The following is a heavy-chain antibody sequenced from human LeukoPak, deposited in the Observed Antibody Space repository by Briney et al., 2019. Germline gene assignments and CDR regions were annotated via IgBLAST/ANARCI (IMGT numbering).Heavy chain of an antibody. CDR1: GFTFRSCE. CDR3: ARDLIFISGFDS. Sequence: PGGSLRLSCAASGFTFRSCEMIWVRQAPGKGLEWVSSISSSSNYIYFADSVKGRFTISRDTANNSLYLQMNSLRAEDTAVYYCARDLIFISGFDSWGQGTLVTVSS. CDR2: ISSSSNYI. D-gene: IGHD2-15*01. J-gene: IGHJ4*02. V-gene: IGHV3-21*01.